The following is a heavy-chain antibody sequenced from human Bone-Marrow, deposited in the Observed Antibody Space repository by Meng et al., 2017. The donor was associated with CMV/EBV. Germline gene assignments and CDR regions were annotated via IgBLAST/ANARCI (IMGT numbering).Heavy chain of an antibody. J-gene: IGHJ4*02. CDR2: IYYSGST. CDR1: GGSISSYY. Sequence: SEPLSLPCTVSGGSISSYYWSWIRQPPGKGLEWIGYIYYSGSTNYNPSLKSRVTISVDTSKNQFTLKLSSVTAADTAVYYCARGNVDIVATMGTTYYFDYWGQGTLVTVSS. D-gene: IGHD5-12*01. CDR3: ARGNVDIVATMGTTYYFDY. V-gene: IGHV4-59*01.